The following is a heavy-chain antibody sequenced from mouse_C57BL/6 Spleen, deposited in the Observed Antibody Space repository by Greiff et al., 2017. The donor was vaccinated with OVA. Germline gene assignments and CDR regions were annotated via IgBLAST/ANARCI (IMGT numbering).Heavy chain of an antibody. CDR1: GFTFSSYA. Sequence: EVHLVESGGGLVKPGGSLKLSCAASGFTFSSYAMSWVRQTPEKRLEWVATISDGGSYTYYPDNVKGRFTISRDNAKNNLYLQMSHLKSEDTAMYYCARDNWPSYFDYWGQGTTLTVSS. CDR3: ARDNWPSYFDY. V-gene: IGHV5-4*01. J-gene: IGHJ2*01. D-gene: IGHD4-1*01. CDR2: ISDGGSYT.